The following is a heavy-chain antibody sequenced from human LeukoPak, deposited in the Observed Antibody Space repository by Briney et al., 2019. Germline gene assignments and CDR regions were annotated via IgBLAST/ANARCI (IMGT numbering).Heavy chain of an antibody. V-gene: IGHV1-2*02. CDR1: GYIFTGYF. Sequence: GASVKVSCKASGYIFTGYFMHWVRQAPGQGLEWMGWINPNSGGTNYAQKFQGRVTMTRDTSISTAYMELSSLRSDDTAVYYCARGGIQLWFLVDYWGQGTLVTVSS. CDR3: ARGGIQLWFLVDY. CDR2: INPNSGGT. D-gene: IGHD5-18*01. J-gene: IGHJ4*02.